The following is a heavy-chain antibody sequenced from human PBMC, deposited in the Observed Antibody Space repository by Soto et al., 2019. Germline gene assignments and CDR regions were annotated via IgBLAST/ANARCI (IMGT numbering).Heavy chain of an antibody. J-gene: IGHJ4*02. V-gene: IGHV4-34*01. Sequence: QVHLQQWGAGLLKPAETLSLTCALYGGSFDGYYWSWIRQSPGKGLEWIGEIHHSGSTKYNPSLKSRVTLSVDTSTKQFPLKLTSMNAADRGVYYCARGGDSWSGHLFWGQGTPVNVSS. CDR2: IHHSGST. CDR3: ARGGDSWSGHLF. CDR1: GGSFDGYY. D-gene: IGHD3-3*01.